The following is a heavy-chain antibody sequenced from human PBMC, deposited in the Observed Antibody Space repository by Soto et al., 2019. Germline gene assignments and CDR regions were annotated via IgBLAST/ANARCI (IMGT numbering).Heavy chain of an antibody. J-gene: IGHJ5*02. CDR1: GGSIGSSAYY. D-gene: IGHD3-22*01. V-gene: IGHV4-31*03. CDR3: ASIYDSSGYYYGNNWFDP. Sequence: PSETLSLTCTVSGGSIGSSAYYWGWIRQPPGKGLECVGYIYYDGGTYYNPSLKSRVTISVDTSKNQFSLELSSVTAADTAVYYCASIYDSSGYYYGNNWFDPWGQGTLVTVSS. CDR2: IYYDGGT.